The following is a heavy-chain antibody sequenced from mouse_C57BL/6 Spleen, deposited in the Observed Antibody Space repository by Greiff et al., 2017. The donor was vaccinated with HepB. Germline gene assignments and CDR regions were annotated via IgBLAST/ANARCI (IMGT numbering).Heavy chain of an antibody. V-gene: IGHV1-26*01. CDR2: INPNNGGT. CDR3: ARSYDCGPAWFAY. Sequence: EVQLQQPGPELVKPGASVKISCKASGYTFTDYYMNWVKQSHGKGLEWIGDINPNNGGTSYNQKFKGKATLTVDKSSSTAYMELRSLTSEDSAVYYWARSYDCGPAWFAYWGQGTMVTVSA. CDR1: GYTFTDYY. D-gene: IGHD2-4*01. J-gene: IGHJ3*01.